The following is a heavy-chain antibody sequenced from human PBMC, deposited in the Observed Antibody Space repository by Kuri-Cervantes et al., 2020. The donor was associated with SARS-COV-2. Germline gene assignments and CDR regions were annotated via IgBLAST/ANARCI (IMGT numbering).Heavy chain of an antibody. V-gene: IGHV4-39*01. CDR1: GGSTSSSSYY. Sequence: SETLSLTCTVSGGSTSSSSYYWGWIRQPPGKGLEWIGSIYYSGSTYYNPSLKSRVTISVDTSKNQFSLKLSSVTAADTAVYYCARRGAVAGTVPFFDYWGQGTLVTVSS. CDR2: IYYSGST. CDR3: ARRGAVAGTVPFFDY. J-gene: IGHJ4*02. D-gene: IGHD6-19*01.